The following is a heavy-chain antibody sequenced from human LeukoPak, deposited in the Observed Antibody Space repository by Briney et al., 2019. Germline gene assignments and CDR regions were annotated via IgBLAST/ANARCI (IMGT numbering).Heavy chain of an antibody. CDR2: IYTSGST. CDR3: ARGRYSDY. D-gene: IGHD2-2*02. J-gene: IGHJ4*02. V-gene: IGHV4-61*02. Sequence: SETLSLTCTVSGNSISSGDNYWSWIRQPAGKGPEWIGRIYTSGSTNYNPSLKSRVTISVDTSKNQFSLKLSSVTAADTAVYYCARGRYSDYWGQGTLVTVSS. CDR1: GNSISSGDNY.